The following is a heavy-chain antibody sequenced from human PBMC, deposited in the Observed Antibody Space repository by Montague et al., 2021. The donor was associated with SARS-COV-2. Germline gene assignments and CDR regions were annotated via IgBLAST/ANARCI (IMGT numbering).Heavy chain of an antibody. CDR3: AKGGSSWY. J-gene: IGHJ4*02. Sequence: SLRLSCAASGFTLSTYGMHWVRQAPGKGLEWVAVIWSDGGNKYYADSVKGRFTISRDSSKNTVYLQMNSLRAEDTAVYYCAKGGSSWYWGQGTLVTVSS. CDR2: IWSDGGNK. V-gene: IGHV3-33*06. D-gene: IGHD6-13*01. CDR1: GFTLSTYG.